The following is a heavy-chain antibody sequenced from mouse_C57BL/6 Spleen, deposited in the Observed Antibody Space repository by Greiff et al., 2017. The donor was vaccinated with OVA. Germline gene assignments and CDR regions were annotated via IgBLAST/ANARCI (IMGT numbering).Heavy chain of an antibody. Sequence: VQLKQSGAELVKPGASVKLSCTASGFNIKDYYMHWVPQRPEQGLEWIGRIDPEDGATKYATKFQGPSTITADTSSNTAYLQLSSLTSEDTAVYYCARGLRDYWGQGTTLTVSS. D-gene: IGHD2-4*01. CDR3: ARGLRDY. CDR1: GFNIKDYY. J-gene: IGHJ2*01. CDR2: IDPEDGAT. V-gene: IGHV14-2*01.